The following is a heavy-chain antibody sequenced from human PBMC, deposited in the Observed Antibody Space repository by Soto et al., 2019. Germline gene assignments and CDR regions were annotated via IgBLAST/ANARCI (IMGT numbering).Heavy chain of an antibody. Sequence: QVQLVESGGGVVQPGRSLRLACAASGFDFRSYGIHWVRQAPGRGLEWVAAASYDGSETYYADSVKGRLTISRDNSRSTLYLHMSSLRPEDSAVYHCAKDEAFSATYYIDSWGQGTLVSVS. D-gene: IGHD1-26*01. J-gene: IGHJ4*02. CDR1: GFDFRSYG. CDR3: AKDEAFSATYYIDS. V-gene: IGHV3-30*18. CDR2: ASYDGSET.